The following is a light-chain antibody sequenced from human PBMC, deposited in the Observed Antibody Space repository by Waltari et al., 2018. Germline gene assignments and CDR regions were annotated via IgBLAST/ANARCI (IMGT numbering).Light chain of an antibody. CDR3: SSYTSSSTLVV. V-gene: IGLV2-14*01. J-gene: IGLJ2*01. Sequence: QSALTQPASVSGSPGPSIPISCTGTSSDVGGYNDFSWYQQHPGKAPKPMIYEVSHRPSGVSNRFSGSKSGNTASLTISGLQAEDEADYYCSSYTSSSTLVVFGGGTKLTVL. CDR1: SSDVGGYND. CDR2: EVS.